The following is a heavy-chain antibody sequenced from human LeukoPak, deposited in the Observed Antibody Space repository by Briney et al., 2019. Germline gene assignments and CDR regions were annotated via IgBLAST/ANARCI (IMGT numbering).Heavy chain of an antibody. CDR3: AREGYDSSGSYYFDY. V-gene: IGHV4-31*03. J-gene: IGHJ4*02. Sequence: SQTLSLTCTVSGGSINSGGYYWSWIRQHPGKGLEWIGYIYYSGITYYNPSLRSRVTISVDTSKNQFSLKLTSVTAADTAVYYCAREGYDSSGSYYFDYWGQGTLVTVSS. CDR1: GGSINSGGYY. D-gene: IGHD3-22*01. CDR2: IYYSGIT.